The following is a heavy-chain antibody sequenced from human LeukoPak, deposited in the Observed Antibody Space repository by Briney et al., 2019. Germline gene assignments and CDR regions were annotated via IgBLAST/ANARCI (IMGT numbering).Heavy chain of an antibody. J-gene: IGHJ3*02. CDR3: VKDIAPAVDYAFDI. V-gene: IGHV3-9*01. CDR2: ISWNSGGI. D-gene: IGHD2-2*01. Sequence: GGSLRLSCAASGFSFDDYAMHWVRQPPGKGLEWVSSISWNSGGIAYANSVKGRFTISRDNAKNSLYLQMNSLRPEDTALYSCVKDIAPAVDYAFDIWGQGTMVSVSS. CDR1: GFSFDDYA.